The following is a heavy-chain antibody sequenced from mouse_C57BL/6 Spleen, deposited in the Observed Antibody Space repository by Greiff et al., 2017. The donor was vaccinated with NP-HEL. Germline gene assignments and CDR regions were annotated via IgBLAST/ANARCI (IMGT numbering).Heavy chain of an antibody. D-gene: IGHD2-1*01. CDR3: ARQDGKRAMDY. CDR2: ISGGGGNT. Sequence: EVQRVESGGGLVKPGGSLKLSCAASGFTFSSYTMSWVRQTPEKRLEWVATISGGGGNTYYPDSVKGRFTISRDNAKNTLYLQMSSLRSEDTALYYCARQDGKRAMDYWGQGTSVTVSS. CDR1: GFTFSSYT. J-gene: IGHJ4*01. V-gene: IGHV5-9*01.